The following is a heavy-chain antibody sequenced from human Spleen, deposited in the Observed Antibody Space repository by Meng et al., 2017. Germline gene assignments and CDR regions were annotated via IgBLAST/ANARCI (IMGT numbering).Heavy chain of an antibody. Sequence: QVHLQESGPRLVKPSQTLSLTCTVSGGPINSGDYYWSWIRQPPGKGLEWMGYIYDSGTTSYNPSLKSRLTISIDTSKNQFSLRLSSVTAADTAVYYCARDGGYVLYNWFDPWGQGTLVTVSS. CDR1: GGPINSGDYY. D-gene: IGHD5-12*01. J-gene: IGHJ5*02. CDR3: ARDGGYVLYNWFDP. CDR2: IYDSGTT. V-gene: IGHV4-30-4*01.